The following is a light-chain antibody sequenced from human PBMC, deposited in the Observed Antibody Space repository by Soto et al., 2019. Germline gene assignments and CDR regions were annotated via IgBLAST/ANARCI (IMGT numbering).Light chain of an antibody. CDR1: SSNIGAGYD. CDR3: QSYDSSLSDSGV. CDR2: GNT. Sequence: QAVVTQPPSVSGAPGQRVTISCTGSSSNIGAGYDVHWYQQLPGTALKLLIYGNTNRPSGVPDRFSGSKSGTSASLAITGLQAEDEADYYCQSYDSSLSDSGVFGGGTKLTVL. J-gene: IGLJ2*01. V-gene: IGLV1-40*01.